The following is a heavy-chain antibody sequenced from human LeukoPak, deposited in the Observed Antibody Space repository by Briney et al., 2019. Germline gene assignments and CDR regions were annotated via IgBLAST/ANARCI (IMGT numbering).Heavy chain of an antibody. CDR1: GFTFSNYA. CDR2: IRGSDGTT. CDR3: AKMGGTYSSGWYSIDY. Sequence: GGSLRLSCEASGFTFSNYAMSWVRQAPGKGLKWLSSIRGSDGTTYYADSVKGRFTISRDNSKNTLYLQMNNLRAEDTAVYYCAKMGGTYSSGWYSIDYWGQGTLVTVSS. J-gene: IGHJ4*02. V-gene: IGHV3-23*01. D-gene: IGHD6-19*01.